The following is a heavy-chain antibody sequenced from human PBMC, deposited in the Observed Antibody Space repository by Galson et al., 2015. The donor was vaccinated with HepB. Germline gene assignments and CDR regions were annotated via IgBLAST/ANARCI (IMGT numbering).Heavy chain of an antibody. D-gene: IGHD2-15*01. V-gene: IGHV3-53*01. Sequence: SLRLSCAASGFTVSSNYISWVRQAPGKGLEWVSVIYSGCDTYYADSVKGRFSISRDNSKNTLYLQMNNLRAEDTAVYYCARERRTLHYCSGGSCYYHYHMDVWGKGTTVKDSS. CDR1: GFTVSSNY. CDR3: ARERRTLHYCSGGSCYYHYHMDV. CDR2: IYSGCDT. J-gene: IGHJ6*03.